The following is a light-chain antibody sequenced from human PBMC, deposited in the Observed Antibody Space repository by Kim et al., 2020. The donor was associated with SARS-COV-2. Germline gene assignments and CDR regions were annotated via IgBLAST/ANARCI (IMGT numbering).Light chain of an antibody. CDR2: RAS. J-gene: IGKJ1*01. V-gene: IGKV3-15*01. Sequence: EIVMTQSPATLSVSTGDRATLSCRASQNVNNNLGWYQHRRGQPPRLLIYRASTRATGIPARFSGSGSGTVFTLTISSLQSEDFAVYYCLESNNRPRTFGQGTKVDIK. CDR3: LESNNRPRT. CDR1: QNVNNN.